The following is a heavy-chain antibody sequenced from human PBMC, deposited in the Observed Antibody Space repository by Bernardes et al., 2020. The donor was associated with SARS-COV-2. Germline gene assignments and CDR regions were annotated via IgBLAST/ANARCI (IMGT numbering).Heavy chain of an antibody. Sequence: GGSLRLSCAASGFTFNNFGMHWVRQAPGKGLEWVAVISYEGSKKYYADSVEGRFTISKDNSKNTVYLEMNSLRPEDTAVYYCAKVQAILWIRPYQSSMDVWGQGTT. J-gene: IGHJ6*02. CDR1: GFTFNNFG. CDR3: AKVQAILWIRPYQSSMDV. D-gene: IGHD5-18*01. V-gene: IGHV3-30*18. CDR2: ISYEGSKK.